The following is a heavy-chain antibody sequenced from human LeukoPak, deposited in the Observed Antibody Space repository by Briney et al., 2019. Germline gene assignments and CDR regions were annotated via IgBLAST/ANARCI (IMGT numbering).Heavy chain of an antibody. CDR1: GFTFSSYW. CDR3: ASPIVATSLPDY. V-gene: IGHV3-74*01. CDR2: INSDGSST. D-gene: IGHD5-12*01. J-gene: IGHJ4*02. Sequence: QSGGSLRLSCAASGFTFSSYWMHWVRQAPGKGLVWVSRINSDGSSTSYADSVKGRFTISRDNAKNTLYLQMNSLRAEDTAVYYCASPIVATSLPDYWGQGTLVTVSS.